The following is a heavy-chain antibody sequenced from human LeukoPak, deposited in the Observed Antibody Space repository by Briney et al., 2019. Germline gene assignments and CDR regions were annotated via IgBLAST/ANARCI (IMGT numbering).Heavy chain of an antibody. CDR1: GGSISSSSYY. V-gene: IGHV4-39*07. J-gene: IGHJ3*02. D-gene: IGHD5-18*01. CDR3: ARDSQYSSGAFDI. CDR2: IYYSGST. Sequence: SETLSLTCTVSGGSISSSSYYWGWIRQPPGKGLEWIGSIYYSGSTYYNPSLKSRVTISVDTSKNQFSLKLSPVTAADTAVYYCARDSQYSSGAFDIWGQGTMVTVSS.